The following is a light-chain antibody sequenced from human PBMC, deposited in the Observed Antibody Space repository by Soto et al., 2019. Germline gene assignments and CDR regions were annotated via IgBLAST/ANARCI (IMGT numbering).Light chain of an antibody. CDR3: QQYNSYSSIT. J-gene: IGKJ5*01. CDR1: QSISSW. CDR2: KAS. Sequence: DIQMTQSPSMLSAFVGDRVTITCRASQSISSWLAWYQQKPGKAPKLLIYKASSLQSGVPSRFSGSGSGTEFTLSISSLQPDDFATDYCQQYNSYSSITFGQGTRLEIK. V-gene: IGKV1-5*03.